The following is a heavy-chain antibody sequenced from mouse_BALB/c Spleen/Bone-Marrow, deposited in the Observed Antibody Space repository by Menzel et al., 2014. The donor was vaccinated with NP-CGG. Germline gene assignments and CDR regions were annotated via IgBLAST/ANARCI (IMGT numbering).Heavy chain of an antibody. V-gene: IGHV5-17*02. J-gene: IGHJ3*01. CDR2: ISSGSSTI. Sequence: EVQVVESGGGLVLPGGSRKLSCAASGFTFSSFGMHWVRQAPEKGLEWVAYISSGSSTIYYADTVKGRFTISRDNPKNTLFLQMTSLRSEDTAMYYCASVSAWFAYWGQGTLVTVSA. CDR1: GFTFSSFG. CDR3: ASVSAWFAY. D-gene: IGHD3-1*01.